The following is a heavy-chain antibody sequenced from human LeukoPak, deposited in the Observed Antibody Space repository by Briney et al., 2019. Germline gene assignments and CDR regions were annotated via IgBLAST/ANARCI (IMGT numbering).Heavy chain of an antibody. CDR3: AREGGPYRPLDY. V-gene: IGHV4-4*02. J-gene: IGHJ4*02. Sequence: SETLSLTRGVSGGSISNTNWWTWVPQPPGKGLEWIGEVNLQGSTNYNPSLKSRVAISVDKSENHISLKLTSVTAADTAVYYCAREGGPYRPLDYSGQGTLVTVAS. CDR1: GGSISNTNW. CDR2: VNLQGST.